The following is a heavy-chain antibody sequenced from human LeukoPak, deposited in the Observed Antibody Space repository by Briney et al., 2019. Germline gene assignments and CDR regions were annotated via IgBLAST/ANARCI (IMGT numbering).Heavy chain of an antibody. CDR1: GGSISSDY. Sequence: SETLSLTCTVSGGSISSDYWSWIRQPPGKGLEWIGYVYNSGITNPNTSLKSRVTTSFDASKNPFSLKLTSVAAADTAVSYCARARLSDFWSGNGGGTWIDPWGQGTLVTVSS. D-gene: IGHD3-3*01. V-gene: IGHV4-59*01. CDR3: ARARLSDFWSGNGGGTWIDP. CDR2: VYNSGIT. J-gene: IGHJ5*02.